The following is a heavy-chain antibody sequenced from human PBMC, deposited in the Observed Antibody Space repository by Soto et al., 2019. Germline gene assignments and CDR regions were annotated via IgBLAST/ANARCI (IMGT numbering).Heavy chain of an antibody. CDR2: IYYSGST. J-gene: IGHJ3*01. V-gene: IGHV4-59*01. Sequence: PSETLSLTCTVSGGSISSYYWSWIRQPPGKGLEWIGYIYYSGSTNYNPSLKSRVTISVDTSKNQFSLKLSSVTAADTAVYYCARDVDEAFDFWGQGTMVTVSS. CDR3: ARDVDEAFDF. D-gene: IGHD2-15*01. CDR1: GGSISSYY.